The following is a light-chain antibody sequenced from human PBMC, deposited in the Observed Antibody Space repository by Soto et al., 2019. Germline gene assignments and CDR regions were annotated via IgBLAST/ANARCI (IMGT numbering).Light chain of an antibody. CDR1: QNIRTS. J-gene: IGKJ1*01. CDR3: QEYSSYSA. CDR2: KAS. V-gene: IGKV1-5*03. Sequence: DIQMTQSPSTLSASVGDSVTITCRASQNIRTSLAWYQQKPGKAPNLLIYKASSLESGVPSRFSGSGSGTEFIITISSLQPDDFATYYCQEYSSYSAFGQGTKVELK.